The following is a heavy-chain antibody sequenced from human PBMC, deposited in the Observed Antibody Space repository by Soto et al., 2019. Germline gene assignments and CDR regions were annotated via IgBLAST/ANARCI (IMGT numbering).Heavy chain of an antibody. V-gene: IGHV5-10-1*01. D-gene: IGHD6-19*01. CDR1: GYIFTKFW. J-gene: IGHJ3*01. CDR3: ARHGAVASDIEVTGSDAFNV. Sequence: PGESLKISCHGSGYIFTKFWISWVRQMPGQGLEWMGKIDPDDSHTDYSPSFQGHVTLSGDKSISSVYLEWSSLKATDSGTYYCARHGAVASDIEVTGSDAFNVWGQGTVVTVSS. CDR2: IDPDDSHT.